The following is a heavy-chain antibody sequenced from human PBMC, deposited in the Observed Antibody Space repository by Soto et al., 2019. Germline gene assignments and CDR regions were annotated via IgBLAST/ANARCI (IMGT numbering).Heavy chain of an antibody. V-gene: IGHV1-2*04. CDR1: GYTFTGYY. CDR3: ARAAYITLHLGELSFEPFDY. J-gene: IGHJ4*02. CDR2: INPNSGGT. Sequence: ASVKVSCKASGYTFTGYYMHWVRQAPGQGLEWMGWINPNSGGTNYAQKFQGWVTMTRDTSISTAYMELSRLRSDDTAVYYCARAAYITLHLGELSFEPFDYWGQGTLVTVSS. D-gene: IGHD3-16*02.